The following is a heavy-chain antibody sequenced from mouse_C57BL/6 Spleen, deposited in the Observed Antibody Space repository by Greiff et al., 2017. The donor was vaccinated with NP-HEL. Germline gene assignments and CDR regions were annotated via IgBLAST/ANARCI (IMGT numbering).Heavy chain of an antibody. CDR3: ARWYYGSSMDY. CDR1: GYTFTSYW. J-gene: IGHJ4*01. D-gene: IGHD1-1*01. V-gene: IGHV1-52*01. Sequence: QVQLQQPGAELVRPGSSVKLSCKASGYTFTSYWMHWVKQRPIQGLEWIGNIDPSDSETHYNQKFKDKATLTVDKSSSTAYMQLSSLTSEDSAVYYCARWYYGSSMDYWGQGTSVTVSS. CDR2: IDPSDSET.